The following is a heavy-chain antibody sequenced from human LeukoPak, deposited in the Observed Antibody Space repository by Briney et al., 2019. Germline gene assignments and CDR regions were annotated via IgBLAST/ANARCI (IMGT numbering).Heavy chain of an antibody. D-gene: IGHD1-26*01. V-gene: IGHV1-18*04. CDR2: ISAYNGNT. J-gene: IGHJ3*02. CDR1: GYTFTGYG. Sequence: EASVKVSCKASGYTFTGYGITWVRQAPGQGLEWVGWISAYNGNTNYEQKLQGRVTMTRDTSTSTVYMELRSLRSDDTAVYYCARGIDSASPPLGTFEIWGQGTMVTVSS. CDR3: ARGIDSASPPLGTFEI.